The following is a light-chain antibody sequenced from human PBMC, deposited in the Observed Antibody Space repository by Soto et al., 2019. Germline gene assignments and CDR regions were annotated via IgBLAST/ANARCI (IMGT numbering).Light chain of an antibody. CDR1: SSVVGAYNY. CDR2: DVS. J-gene: IGLJ3*02. Sequence: QSALTQPPSASGSPGQSVTISCTGTSSVVGAYNYVSWYQQHPGKAPKLMIYDVSKRPSGVPYRFSGSKSGNAASLTVSGLQGEDEADYYCSSYAGSSWVFGGGTKLTVL. V-gene: IGLV2-8*01. CDR3: SSYAGSSWV.